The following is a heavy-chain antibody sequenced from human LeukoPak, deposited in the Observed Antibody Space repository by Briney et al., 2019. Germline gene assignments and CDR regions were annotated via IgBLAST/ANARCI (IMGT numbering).Heavy chain of an antibody. CDR3: ARGGHVVVIAIQDAFDI. D-gene: IGHD2-21*01. J-gene: IGHJ3*02. Sequence: GASVKVSCKASGYTFTSCGISWVRQAPGQGLEWMGWISAYNGNTNYAQKLQGRVTMTTDTSTSTAYMELRSLRSDDTAVYYCARGGHVVVIAIQDAFDIWGQGTMVTVSS. CDR2: ISAYNGNT. CDR1: GYTFTSCG. V-gene: IGHV1-18*01.